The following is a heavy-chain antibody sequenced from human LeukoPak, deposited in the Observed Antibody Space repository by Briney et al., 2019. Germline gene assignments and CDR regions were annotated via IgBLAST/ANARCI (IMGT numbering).Heavy chain of an antibody. CDR2: ISGSGGST. D-gene: IGHD2-2*01. Sequence: PGGSLRLSCAASGFTFSSYAMSWVRQAPGKGLEWVSVISGSGGSTYYADSVKGRLTISRDNSKNTLYLQMTSLRAEDTAVYYCAKDRWYCSSIRCPIDVWGQGTTVTVSS. J-gene: IGHJ6*02. V-gene: IGHV3-23*01. CDR3: AKDRWYCSSIRCPIDV. CDR1: GFTFSSYA.